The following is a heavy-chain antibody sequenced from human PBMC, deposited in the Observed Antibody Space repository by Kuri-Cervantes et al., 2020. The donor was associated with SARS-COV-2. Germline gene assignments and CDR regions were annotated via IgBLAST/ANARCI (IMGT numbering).Heavy chain of an antibody. D-gene: IGHD6-19*01. V-gene: IGHV1-18*01. CDR2: ISAYNGNT. CDR1: GGTFSSYA. CDR3: ARGLAQWLGRYYYYMDV. Sequence: ASVKVSCKASGGTFSSYAISWVRQAPGQGLEWMGWISAYNGNTNYAQKLQGRVTMTTDTSTSTAYMELRSLRSDDTAVYYCARGLAQWLGRYYYYMDVWGKGTTVTVSS. J-gene: IGHJ6*03.